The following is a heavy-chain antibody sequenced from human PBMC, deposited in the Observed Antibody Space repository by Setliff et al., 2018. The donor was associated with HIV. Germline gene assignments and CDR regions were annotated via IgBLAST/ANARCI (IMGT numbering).Heavy chain of an antibody. CDR2: LIPILGIA. D-gene: IGHD3-22*01. CDR3: AKGYYHDSRGYPTGPAFGI. J-gene: IGHJ3*02. V-gene: IGHV1-69*10. Sequence: SVKVSCKASGGAFSGYALSWVRQAPGQGLEWMGGLIPILGIAQYAQKFHGRVTISADTSTTTAYLEVSSLRSEDTAVYYCAKGYYHDSRGYPTGPAFGIWGQGTMVTVSS. CDR1: GGAFSGYA.